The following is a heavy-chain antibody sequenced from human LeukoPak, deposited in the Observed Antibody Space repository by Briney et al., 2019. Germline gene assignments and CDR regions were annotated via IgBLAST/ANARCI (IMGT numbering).Heavy chain of an antibody. J-gene: IGHJ4*02. CDR1: GFSLSTSAVG. V-gene: IGHV2-5*01. Sequence: SGPTLVKPTQTPTLTCTFSGFSLSTSAVGVGWIRQPPVKALEWLTLIYCNVDKRYSPSLKSRLTITKDTSKTQVVLTMTNMDPVDTATYYCARFITMVRGVIQRDFDYWGQGTLVTVSS. CDR2: IYCNVDK. CDR3: ARFITMVRGVIQRDFDY. D-gene: IGHD3-10*01.